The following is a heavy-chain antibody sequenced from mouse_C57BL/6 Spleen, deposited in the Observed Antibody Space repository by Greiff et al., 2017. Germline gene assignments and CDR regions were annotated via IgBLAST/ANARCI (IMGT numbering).Heavy chain of an antibody. J-gene: IGHJ2*01. CDR1: GYTFTSYW. V-gene: IGHV1-64*01. CDR2: IHPNSGST. Sequence: VQLQQPGAELVKPGASVKLSCKASGYTFTSYWMHWVKQRPGQGLEWIGMIHPNSGSTNYNEKFKSKATLPVDKSSSTAYMQLSSLTSEDSAVYYCARGIIYYGSSYYFDYWGQGTTLTVSS. CDR3: ARGIIYYGSSYYFDY. D-gene: IGHD1-1*01.